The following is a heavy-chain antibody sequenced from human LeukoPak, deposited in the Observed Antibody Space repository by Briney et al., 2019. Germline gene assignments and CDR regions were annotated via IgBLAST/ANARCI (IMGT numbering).Heavy chain of an antibody. V-gene: IGHV3-23*01. CDR2: ISGRCGST. J-gene: IGHJ4*02. Sequence: GGSLRLSLAASGFTFSSYAMSWVRRAPGKGLEWVSAISGRCGSTYYADSVKGRFTNSRDNSKNTLNLQMNSLKAQDNPVQYCSASDYWGQGALVTVSS. CDR3: SASDY. CDR1: GFTFSSYA.